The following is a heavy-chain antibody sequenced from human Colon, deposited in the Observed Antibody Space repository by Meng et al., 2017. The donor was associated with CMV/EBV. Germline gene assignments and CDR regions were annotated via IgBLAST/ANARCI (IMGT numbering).Heavy chain of an antibody. CDR3: ATQRHSSSSPLDY. J-gene: IGHJ4*02. CDR1: GFTFSSYA. V-gene: IGHV3-23*01. CDR2: ISGSGGST. Sequence: GGSLRLSCAASGFTFSSYAMSWVRQAPGKGLEWVSAISGSGGSTYYADSVKGRFTISRDNSKNTLYLQMNSLRAEDTAVYYCATQRHSSSSPLDYWGQGTLVTVSS. D-gene: IGHD6-6*01.